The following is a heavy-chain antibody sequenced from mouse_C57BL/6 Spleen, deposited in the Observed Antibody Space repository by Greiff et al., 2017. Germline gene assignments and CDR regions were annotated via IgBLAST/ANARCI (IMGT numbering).Heavy chain of an antibody. V-gene: IGHV1-72*01. Sequence: QVHVKQPGAELVKPGASVKLSCKASGYTFTSYWMHWVKQRPGRGLEWIGRIDPNSGGTKYNEKFKSKATLTVDKRSSTAYMQLSSLTSEDAAVYYCASEATQRWFAYWGQGTLVTVSA. CDR1: GYTFTSYW. CDR3: ASEATQRWFAY. J-gene: IGHJ3*01. CDR2: IDPNSGGT.